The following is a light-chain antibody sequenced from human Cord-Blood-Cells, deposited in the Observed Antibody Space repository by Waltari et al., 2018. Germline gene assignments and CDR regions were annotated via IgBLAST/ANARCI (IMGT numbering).Light chain of an antibody. J-gene: IGLJ1*01. CDR2: DVS. CDR1: RRYVGGYNY. CDR3: CSYAGSYTYV. V-gene: IGLV2-11*01. Sequence: QSALTQPRSVSGSPGQAVTISCTGTRRYVGGYNYVPWYQQHPGKAPKLMFYDVSKRPSGVPDRCAGSKSGNTASLTISGLQAEDEADYYCCSYAGSYTYVFGTGTKVTVL.